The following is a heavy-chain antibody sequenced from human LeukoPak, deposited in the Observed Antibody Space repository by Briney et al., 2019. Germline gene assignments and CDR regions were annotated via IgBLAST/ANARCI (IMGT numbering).Heavy chain of an antibody. CDR2: IYYSGST. CDR3: ARGGDYLSGHNWFDP. Sequence: SETLSLTCSVSGGSITSSSYYWSWIRQPPGKGLEWIGYIYYSGSTNYNPSLKSRVTISVDTSKNQFSLKLSSVTAADTAVYYCARGGDYLSGHNWFDPWGQGSLVTVSS. D-gene: IGHD4-17*01. J-gene: IGHJ5*02. CDR1: GGSITSSSYY. V-gene: IGHV4-61*01.